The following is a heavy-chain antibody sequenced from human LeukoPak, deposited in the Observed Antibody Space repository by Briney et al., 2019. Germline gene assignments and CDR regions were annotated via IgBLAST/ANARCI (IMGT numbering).Heavy chain of an antibody. CDR3: ARERGGYSYGYYYYYGMDV. Sequence: PGGSLRLSCAASGFTFSSYGMHWVRQAPGKGLEWVAVIWYDGSNKYYADSVKGRFTISRDNSKNTPYLQMNSLRAEDTAVYYCARERGGYSYGYYYYYGMDVWGQGTTVTVSS. V-gene: IGHV3-33*01. CDR1: GFTFSSYG. CDR2: IWYDGSNK. D-gene: IGHD5-18*01. J-gene: IGHJ6*02.